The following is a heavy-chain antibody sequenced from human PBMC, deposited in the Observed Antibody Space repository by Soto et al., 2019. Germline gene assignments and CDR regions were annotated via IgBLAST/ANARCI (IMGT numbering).Heavy chain of an antibody. CDR1: GFSLSTSGVG. V-gene: IGHV2-5*02. Sequence: QITLKESGPTLVKPTQTLTLTCTFSGFSLSTSGVGVGWIRQPPGKALEWLALIYWDDDKRYSPSLKSRLTIXKVXSKNQVVLTMTNMDPVDTATYYCAHRRAYGGDFDYWGQGTLVTVSS. CDR3: AHRRAYGGDFDY. J-gene: IGHJ4*02. CDR2: IYWDDDK. D-gene: IGHD2-8*01.